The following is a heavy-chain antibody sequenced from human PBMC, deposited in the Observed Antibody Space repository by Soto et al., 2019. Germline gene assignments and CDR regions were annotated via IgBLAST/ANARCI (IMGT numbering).Heavy chain of an antibody. CDR2: LSFDASKK. J-gene: IGHJ4*02. CDR3: RVGVAD. V-gene: IGHV3-30*03. Sequence: QVQLVESGGGVVQPGRSLRLSCAASGFNFCAYGMHWVRQAPGTGLELVALLSFDASKKYYADSVKGRFTISRDTSRNTLYLQMNSLRVEDTAVYYCRVGVADWGQGTRVTVSS. CDR1: GFNFCAYG. D-gene: IGHD1-26*01.